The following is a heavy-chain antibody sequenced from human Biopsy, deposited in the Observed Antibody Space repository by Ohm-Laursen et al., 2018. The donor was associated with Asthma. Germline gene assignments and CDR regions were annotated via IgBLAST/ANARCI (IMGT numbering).Heavy chain of an antibody. Sequence: SLRLSCAASGFTVSRDHMFWVRQAPGKGLEGVSVIYSGGTSHTADSVRGRFTISRDFSKNTLHLQMHSLRVEDTAVYYCARGDSSGWSHYYFDYWGQGTLVSASS. V-gene: IGHV3-53*01. D-gene: IGHD6-19*01. CDR1: GFTVSRDH. CDR3: ARGDSSGWSHYYFDY. CDR2: IYSGGTS. J-gene: IGHJ4*02.